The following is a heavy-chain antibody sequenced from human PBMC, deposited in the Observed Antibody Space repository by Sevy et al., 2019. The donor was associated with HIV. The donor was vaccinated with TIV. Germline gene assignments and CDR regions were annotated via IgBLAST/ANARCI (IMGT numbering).Heavy chain of an antibody. Sequence: ASVKVSCKASGYTFTSYGFSWVRQAPGQGLEWMGRISVYNGNTTYAQKFQGRVNMTTDTSTTTAYMELWSLKSDDTAVYYCATSLLWGMSDYWGQRTQVTVSS. CDR1: GYTFTSYG. D-gene: IGHD2-8*02. J-gene: IGHJ4*02. V-gene: IGHV1-18*04. CDR3: ATSLLWGMSDY. CDR2: ISVYNGNT.